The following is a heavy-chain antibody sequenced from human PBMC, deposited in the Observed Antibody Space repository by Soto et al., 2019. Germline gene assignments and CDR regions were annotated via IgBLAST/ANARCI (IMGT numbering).Heavy chain of an antibody. V-gene: IGHV4-39*01. CDR3: ARVLYGDYVNYFDY. D-gene: IGHD4-17*01. CDR1: GGSISSSRYY. J-gene: IGHJ4*02. Sequence: QLQLQESGPGLVKPSETLSLTGTVSGGSISSSRYYWGWIRQPPGKGLEWIGSIYYSGSPYYNPSLKSRVTISVDTSKNQVSLKLSSVTAADTAVYYCARVLYGDYVNYFDYWGQGTLVTVSS. CDR2: IYYSGSP.